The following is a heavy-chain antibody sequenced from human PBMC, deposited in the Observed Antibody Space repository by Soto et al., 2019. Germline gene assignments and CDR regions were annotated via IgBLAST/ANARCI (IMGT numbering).Heavy chain of an antibody. V-gene: IGHV3-30*03. D-gene: IGHD6-19*01. CDR3: AELAVAGTSYFDY. CDR1: GFTFSSYG. CDR2: ISYDGSNK. Sequence: QVQLVESGGGVVQPGRSLRLSCAASGFTFSSYGMHWVRQAPGKGLEWVAVISYDGSNKYYADSVKGRFTISRDNSKNTLYLQMNSLRAEDTAVYYCAELAVAGTSYFDYWGQGTLVTVSS. J-gene: IGHJ4*02.